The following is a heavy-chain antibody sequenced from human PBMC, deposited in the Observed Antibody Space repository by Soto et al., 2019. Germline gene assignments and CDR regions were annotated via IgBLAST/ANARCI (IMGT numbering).Heavy chain of an antibody. CDR1: GGSISTYY. V-gene: IGHV4-4*07. CDR2: VYISGST. J-gene: IGHJ3*02. CDR3: ARGGRDGFDI. Sequence: QVQLQESGPGLVKPSETLSLTCTVSGGSISTYYWNWIRQSAGKGLEWIGRVYISGSTNYHPSLKSRVAMSVDTSNNQFSLKVTSVTAADTAVCYCARGGRDGFDIWGQGTMVTVSS.